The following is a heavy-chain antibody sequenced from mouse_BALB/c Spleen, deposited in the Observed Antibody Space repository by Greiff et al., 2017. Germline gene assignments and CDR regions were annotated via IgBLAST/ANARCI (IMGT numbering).Heavy chain of an antibody. D-gene: IGHD2-4*01. V-gene: IGHV5-9-4*01. CDR3: ARGVSTMITTRDYYAMDY. J-gene: IGHJ4*01. CDR2: ISSGGSYT. CDR1: GFTFSSYA. Sequence: VQLKESGGGLVKPGGSLKLSCAASGFTFSSYAMSWVRQSPEKRLEWVAEISSGGSYTYYPDTVTGRFTISRDNAKNTLYLEMSSLRSEDTAMYYCARGVSTMITTRDYYAMDYWGQGTSVTVSS.